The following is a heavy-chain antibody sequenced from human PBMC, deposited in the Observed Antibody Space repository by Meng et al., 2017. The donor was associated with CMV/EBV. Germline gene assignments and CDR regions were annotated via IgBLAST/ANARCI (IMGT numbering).Heavy chain of an antibody. CDR1: GGSISSSSYY. J-gene: IGHJ5*02. V-gene: IGHV4-39*07. CDR2: IYYSGST. D-gene: IGHD3-22*01. CDR3: ARGVVTMIVVYDP. Sequence: QVALKPWGAGLLKPSETLSLTCTASGGSISSSSYYWGWIRQPPGKGLEWIGSIYYSGSTYYNPSLKSRVTISVDTSKNQFSLKLSSVTAADTAVYYCARGVVTMIVVYDPWGQGTLVTVSS.